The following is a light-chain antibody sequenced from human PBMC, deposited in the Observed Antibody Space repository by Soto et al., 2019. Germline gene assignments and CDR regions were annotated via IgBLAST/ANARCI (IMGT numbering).Light chain of an antibody. CDR1: SSDVGGYRY. CDR3: SSYKSSSTYV. Sequence: QSALTQPRSVSGSPGQSVTISCTGTSSDVGGYRYVSWFQQHPGKAPKLMIYEVSNRPSGVSNRFSGSKSGNTASLTISGLQAEDEADYYCSSYKSSSTYVFGTGTNVTVL. CDR2: EVS. V-gene: IGLV2-14*01. J-gene: IGLJ1*01.